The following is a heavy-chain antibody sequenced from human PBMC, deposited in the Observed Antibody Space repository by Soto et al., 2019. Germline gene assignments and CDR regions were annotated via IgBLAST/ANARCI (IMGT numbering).Heavy chain of an antibody. CDR2: IYTTRSP. J-gene: IGHJ5*02. D-gene: IGHD4-17*01. V-gene: IGHV4-4*07. CDR3: ARSPAYGDYANLDT. Sequence: SETLSLTCTVSGDSVSKYYWNWIRQPAGKGLEWIGRIYTTRSPNYNPSLKSRVTMSVDTSKNQFSLKLNLSSVTAADTAVYYCARSPAYGDYANLDTWGQGTLVTVSS. CDR1: GDSVSKYY.